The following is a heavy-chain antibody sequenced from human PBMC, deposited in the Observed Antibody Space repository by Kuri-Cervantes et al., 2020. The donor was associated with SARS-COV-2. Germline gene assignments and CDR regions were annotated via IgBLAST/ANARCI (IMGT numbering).Heavy chain of an antibody. CDR2: IRSKAYGGTT. Sequence: GESLKISCTASGFTFGDYAMSWVRQAPGKGLEWVGFIRSKAYGGTTEYAASVKGRFTISRDDSKSIAYLQMNSLKTEDTAVYYCVRDGDHWNFDYRGQGTLVTVSS. CDR1: GFTFGDYA. CDR3: VRDGDHWNFDY. V-gene: IGHV3-49*04. J-gene: IGHJ4*02. D-gene: IGHD1-1*01.